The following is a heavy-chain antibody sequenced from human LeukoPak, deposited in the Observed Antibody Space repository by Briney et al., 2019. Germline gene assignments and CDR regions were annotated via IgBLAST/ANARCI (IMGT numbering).Heavy chain of an antibody. CDR2: ISWNSGSI. D-gene: IGHD2-15*01. Sequence: GGSLRLSCAASGFTFDDYAMHWVRQAPGKGLEWASGISWNSGSIGYADSVKGRFTISRDNAKNSLYLQMNSLRAEDTALYYCAKGGRTWFDPWGQGTLVTVSS. CDR1: GFTFDDYA. V-gene: IGHV3-9*01. CDR3: AKGGRTWFDP. J-gene: IGHJ5*02.